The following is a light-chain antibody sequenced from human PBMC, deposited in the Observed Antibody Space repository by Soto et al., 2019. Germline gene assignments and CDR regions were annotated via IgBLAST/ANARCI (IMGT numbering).Light chain of an antibody. Sequence: VLTQPASVSVSPGQSITISCTGTSSDIGAYNYVSWYQQHPGKAPKLMIYEVSNRPSGISNRFSGSKSGNTASLTISGLQADDEADYYCSSYTSTSSYVFGTGTKVTVL. CDR2: EVS. CDR1: SSDIGAYNY. J-gene: IGLJ1*01. V-gene: IGLV2-14*01. CDR3: SSYTSTSSYV.